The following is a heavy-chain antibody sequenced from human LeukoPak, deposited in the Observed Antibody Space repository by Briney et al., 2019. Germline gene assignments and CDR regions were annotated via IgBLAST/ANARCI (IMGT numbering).Heavy chain of an antibody. CDR1: GFTFSSYS. V-gene: IGHV3-21*01. D-gene: IGHD3-3*01. Sequence: GGSLRLSCAASGFTFSSYSMTWVRQAPGKGLEWVSSISSSSSYIYYADSVKGRFTISRDNAKNSLYLQMNSLRAEDTAVYYCARDAQFDFWSGYWEHWFDPWGQGTLVTVSS. CDR2: ISSSSSYI. CDR3: ARDAQFDFWSGYWEHWFDP. J-gene: IGHJ5*02.